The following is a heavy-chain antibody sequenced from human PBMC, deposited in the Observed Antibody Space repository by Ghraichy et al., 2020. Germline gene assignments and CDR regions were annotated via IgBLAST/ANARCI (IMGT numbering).Heavy chain of an antibody. J-gene: IGHJ5*02. V-gene: IGHV3-7*01. Sequence: GSLNISCAASGFTFTTFWMSWVRQAPGKGLEWVANIKQGGSEIYYVDSAKGRFTISRDNGKNSLYLQMNSLRAEDTAVYYCSRQGVTVSSATNCFAPGGQGTLVTVSS. CDR2: IKQGGSEI. D-gene: IGHD1-26*01. CDR3: SRQGVTVSSATNCFAP. CDR1: GFTFTTFW.